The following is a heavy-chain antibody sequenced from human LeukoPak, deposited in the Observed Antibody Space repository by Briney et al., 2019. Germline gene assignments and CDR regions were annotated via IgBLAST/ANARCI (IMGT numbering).Heavy chain of an antibody. CDR2: IWYDGSNK. V-gene: IGHV3-33*08. J-gene: IGHJ3*02. D-gene: IGHD2-21*02. CDR1: GFTFSSYA. CDR3: ARVGLAYCGGDCYLGAFDI. Sequence: GGSQRLSCAASGFTFSSYALTWVRQAPGKGLEWVAVIWYDGSNKYYADSVKGRFTISRDNSKNTLYLQMNSLRAEDTAVYYCARVGLAYCGGDCYLGAFDIWGQGTMVTVSS.